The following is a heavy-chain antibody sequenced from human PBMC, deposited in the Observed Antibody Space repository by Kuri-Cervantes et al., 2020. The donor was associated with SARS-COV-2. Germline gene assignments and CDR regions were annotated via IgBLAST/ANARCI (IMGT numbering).Heavy chain of an antibody. CDR2: INHSGST. Sequence: SETLSLTCAVYGGSFSGYYWSWIRQPPGKGLEWIGEINHSGSTNYNPSLKSRVTISVDTSKNQFSLKLSSVTAADTAVYYCASTQRIAARRGPDWFDPWGQGTLVTVSS. CDR3: ASTQRIAARRGPDWFDP. J-gene: IGHJ5*02. CDR1: GGSFSGYY. D-gene: IGHD6-6*01. V-gene: IGHV4-34*01.